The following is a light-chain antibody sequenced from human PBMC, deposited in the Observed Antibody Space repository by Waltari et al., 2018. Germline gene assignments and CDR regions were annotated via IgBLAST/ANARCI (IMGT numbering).Light chain of an antibody. CDR2: DVT. V-gene: IGLV2-14*03. CDR1: SSDIVVYNY. Sequence: QSALTQPASVSGSPGQSITIPCAGTSSDIVVYNYVSWYQQHPGKAPKLIIFDVTRWPSGVSHRFSGSKSGNTASLTISGLQAEDEADYYCTSYTSTNTVIFGGGTKVTVL. CDR3: TSYTSTNTVI. J-gene: IGLJ2*01.